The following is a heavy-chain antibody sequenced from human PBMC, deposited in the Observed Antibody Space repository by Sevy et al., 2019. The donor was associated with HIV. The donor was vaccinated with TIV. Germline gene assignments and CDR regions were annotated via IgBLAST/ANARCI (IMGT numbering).Heavy chain of an antibody. V-gene: IGHV4-38-2*02. J-gene: IGHJ4*02. CDR1: GYSISSGYY. CDR3: ARDRYTVGGPHLFDY. Sequence: SETLSLTCSVSGYSISSGYYWGWIRQPPGEGLEWIGSIHYSGTTYYNPSLKSRVTISVDTSKNQFSLKLSSVTAADTAVYHCARDRYTVGGPHLFDYWGQGTLVTVSS. D-gene: IGHD1-26*01. CDR2: IHYSGTT.